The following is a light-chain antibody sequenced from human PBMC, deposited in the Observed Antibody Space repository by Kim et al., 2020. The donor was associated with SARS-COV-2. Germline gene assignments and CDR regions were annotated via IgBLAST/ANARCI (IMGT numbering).Light chain of an antibody. CDR1: SSDVGGYNY. Sequence: GQSVTISCTVTSSDVGGYNYVSGYQQHPGKAPKLMIYDVSKRPSGVPDRFSGSKSGNTASLTVSGLQAEDEADYYCCSYAGSYTVVFGGGTQLTVL. CDR3: CSYAGSYTVV. CDR2: DVS. J-gene: IGLJ2*01. V-gene: IGLV2-11*01.